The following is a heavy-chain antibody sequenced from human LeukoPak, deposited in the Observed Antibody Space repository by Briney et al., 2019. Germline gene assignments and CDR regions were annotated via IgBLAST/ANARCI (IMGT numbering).Heavy chain of an antibody. Sequence: GGSLRLSCAASGFIFSRYWMTWVRQAPGKGLEWVANIDQDGSDKLYVDSVKGRFTISRDNVKNSLYLQLNSLRAEDTAMYYCVRDQGAAGDYWGQGTLVFVSS. CDR2: IDQDGSDK. D-gene: IGHD6-13*01. J-gene: IGHJ4*02. CDR1: GFIFSRYW. CDR3: VRDQGAAGDY. V-gene: IGHV3-7*01.